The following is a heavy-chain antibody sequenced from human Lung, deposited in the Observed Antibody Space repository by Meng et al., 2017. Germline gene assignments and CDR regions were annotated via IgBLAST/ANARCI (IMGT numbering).Heavy chain of an antibody. CDR1: DYTFTGYG. Sequence: QVQPVQSGPEGKKPGASVKVSCKASDYTFTGYGVSWVRQAPGQGLEWVAWLGAHDGDTSHAPKFQGRVTVSADRPTATAYMELRSLRSDDTAVYYCARGTPGRSYSDYWGQGTLVTVSS. CDR3: ARGTPGRSYSDY. V-gene: IGHV1-18*01. J-gene: IGHJ4*02. D-gene: IGHD3-10*01. CDR2: LGAHDGDT.